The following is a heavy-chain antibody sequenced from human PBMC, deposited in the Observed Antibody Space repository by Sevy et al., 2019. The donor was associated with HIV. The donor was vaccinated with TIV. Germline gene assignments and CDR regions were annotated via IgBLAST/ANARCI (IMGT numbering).Heavy chain of an antibody. D-gene: IGHD2-2*02. V-gene: IGHV3-7*04. CDR2: IKEDDTVK. J-gene: IGHJ4*02. CDR3: VRAIQSEGSF. Sequence: GGSLRLSCAASGFSLETYWMNWVRQAPGKPLEWVANIKEDDTVKYYVDSVKGRFTSFRDNGRNLVYLVMNNLRVEDTALYYCVRAIQSEGSFWGQGTLVTVSS. CDR1: GFSLETYW.